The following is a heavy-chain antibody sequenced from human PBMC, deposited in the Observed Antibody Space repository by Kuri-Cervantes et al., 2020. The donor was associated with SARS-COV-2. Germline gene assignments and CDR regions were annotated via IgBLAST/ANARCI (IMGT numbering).Heavy chain of an antibody. CDR3: ATRYGHSFAYGY. V-gene: IGHV5-10-1*01. J-gene: IGHJ4*02. Sequence: GGSLRLSCKGSGYISTSYWISWVRQMPGKGLEWMGRIDPSDSETNYSPSFEGHVTMSVDKSINTAYLQWSSLKASDTATYYCATRYGHSFAYGYWGQGSLVTVSS. D-gene: IGHD3-16*01. CDR2: IDPSDSET. CDR1: GYISTSYW.